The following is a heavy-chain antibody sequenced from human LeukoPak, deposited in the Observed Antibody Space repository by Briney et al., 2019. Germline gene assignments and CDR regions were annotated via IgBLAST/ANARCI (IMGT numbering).Heavy chain of an antibody. CDR3: ARHGTQFSGGFDY. CDR1: GGSISSYY. CDR2: IYYSGST. Sequence: SETLSLTCTVSGGSISSYYWSWIRQPPGKGLEWIGSIYYSGSTYCNPSLKSRVTISVDTSKNQFSLKLSSVTAADTAVYYCARHGTQFSGGFDYWGQGTLVTVSS. D-gene: IGHD5-12*01. V-gene: IGHV4-59*05. J-gene: IGHJ4*02.